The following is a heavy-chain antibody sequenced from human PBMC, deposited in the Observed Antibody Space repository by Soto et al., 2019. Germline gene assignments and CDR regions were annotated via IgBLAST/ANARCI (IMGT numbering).Heavy chain of an antibody. V-gene: IGHV1-46*03. CDR2: INPSGGST. D-gene: IGHD2-15*01. Sequence: SVKVSCKASGYTFTSYYMHWVRQAPGQGLEWMGIINPSGGSTSYAQKFQGRVTMTRDTSTSTVYMELSSLRSEDTAVYYCARDRREMVVAVTYYFDYWGQGTLVTVSS. J-gene: IGHJ4*02. CDR3: ARDRREMVVAVTYYFDY. CDR1: GYTFTSYY.